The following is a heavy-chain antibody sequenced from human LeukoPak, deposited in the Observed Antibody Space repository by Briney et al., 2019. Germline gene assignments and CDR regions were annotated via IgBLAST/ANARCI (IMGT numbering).Heavy chain of an antibody. J-gene: IGHJ4*02. CDR1: GGTFGSYA. V-gene: IGHV1-69*13. Sequence: SVKASCKPSGGTFGSYAISWVRQAPGQGLEWVGGIIPLFGAPLYAQKFQGRVTITADERTSTVYMDLSSLRSDDTAVYYCARDEEKAAGSLWGQGTPVIVSS. CDR2: IIPLFGAP. D-gene: IGHD6-13*01. CDR3: ARDEEKAAGSL.